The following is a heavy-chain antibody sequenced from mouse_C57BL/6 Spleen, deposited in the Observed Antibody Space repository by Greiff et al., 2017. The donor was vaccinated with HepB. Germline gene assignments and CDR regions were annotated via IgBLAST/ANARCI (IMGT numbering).Heavy chain of an antibody. Sequence: QVHVKQSGAELARPGASVKLSCKASGYTFTSYGLSWVKQRTGQGLEWIGEIYPRSGNTYYNEKFKGKATLTADKSSSTAYMELRSLTSEDSAVYFCARVDYASYFDVWGTGTTVTVSS. CDR3: ARVDYASYFDV. V-gene: IGHV1-81*01. CDR2: IYPRSGNT. CDR1: GYTFTSYG. J-gene: IGHJ1*03. D-gene: IGHD2-4*01.